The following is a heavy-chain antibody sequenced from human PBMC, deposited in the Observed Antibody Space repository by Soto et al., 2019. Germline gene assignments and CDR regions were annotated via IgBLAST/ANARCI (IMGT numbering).Heavy chain of an antibody. Sequence: QVQLVQSGAEVKKPGASVKVSCKASGYTFTGYYMHWVRQAPGQGLEWMGWINPNSGGTNYAQKFQGWVTMTRDTSISIAYMELSRLRSDDTAVYYCARRDDYGDYTLFDYWGQGTLVTVSS. CDR1: GYTFTGYY. CDR2: INPNSGGT. CDR3: ARRDDYGDYTLFDY. D-gene: IGHD4-17*01. V-gene: IGHV1-2*04. J-gene: IGHJ4*02.